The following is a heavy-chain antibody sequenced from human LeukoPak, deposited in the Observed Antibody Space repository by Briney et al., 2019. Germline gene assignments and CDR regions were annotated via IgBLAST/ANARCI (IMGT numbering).Heavy chain of an antibody. CDR3: ARDLLWWAQMGGAFDI. D-gene: IGHD2-21*01. Sequence: ASVKVSCKASGYTFTSYDINWVRQATGQGLEWMGWMNPNSGNTGYAQKFQGRVTITRNTSISTAYMELSSLRSEDTAVYYCARDLLWWAQMGGAFDIWGQGTMVTVSS. V-gene: IGHV1-8*03. CDR1: GYTFTSYD. CDR2: MNPNSGNT. J-gene: IGHJ3*02.